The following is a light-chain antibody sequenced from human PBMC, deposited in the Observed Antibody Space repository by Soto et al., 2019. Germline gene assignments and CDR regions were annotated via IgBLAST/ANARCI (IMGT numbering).Light chain of an antibody. Sequence: DIQMTQSPSPLSASVGDRVTITCRSSQSISSYVNWYQQKPGIAPRLLIFAASNLPTGVPSRFSGSGSGTDFTLTISSLQPEDFGTYFCQHTYGTPFTFGPGTKVDI. J-gene: IGKJ3*01. CDR2: AAS. CDR1: QSISSY. CDR3: QHTYGTPFT. V-gene: IGKV1-39*01.